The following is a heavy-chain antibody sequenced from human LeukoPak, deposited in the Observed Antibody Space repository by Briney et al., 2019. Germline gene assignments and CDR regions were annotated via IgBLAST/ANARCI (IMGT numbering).Heavy chain of an antibody. D-gene: IGHD4-23*01. CDR3: ARQRVVSLGTHHYFDF. CDR2: IYYSGST. Sequence: PSETLSLTCTVSGGSISSSSYYWGWIRQPPGKGLEWIGSIYYSGSTYYNPSLKSRVTISVDTSKNQLTLKLASVTTADTAVYYCARQRVVSLGTHHYFDFGGQGTLVAVSS. J-gene: IGHJ4*02. CDR1: GGSISSSSYY. V-gene: IGHV4-39*06.